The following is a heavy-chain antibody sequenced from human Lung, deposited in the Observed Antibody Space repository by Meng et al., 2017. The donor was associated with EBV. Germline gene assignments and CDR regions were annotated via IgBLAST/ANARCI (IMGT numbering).Heavy chain of an antibody. CDR1: SGSISSDTSS. Sequence: LALPESGSGLVKPSQTLSLTCVVSSGSISSDTSSWNWIRQRPGKGLEWIGFVYRSGSTYYNPSLKSRVIISVDRSNNQFSLELNSVSAADTAVYYCARAKWGHSYGSEALYFDHWGPGTLVTVSS. J-gene: IGHJ4*02. CDR2: VYRSGST. D-gene: IGHD5-18*01. V-gene: IGHV4-30-2*01. CDR3: ARAKWGHSYGSEALYFDH.